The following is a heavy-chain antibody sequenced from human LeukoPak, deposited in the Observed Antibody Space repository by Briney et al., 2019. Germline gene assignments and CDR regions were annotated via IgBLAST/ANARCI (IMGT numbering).Heavy chain of an antibody. D-gene: IGHD4-23*01. V-gene: IGHV4-59*01. CDR2: IYYSGST. CDR3: ARGRWNFGY. CDR1: GGSISGYY. J-gene: IGHJ4*02. Sequence: SETLSLTCAVSGGSISGYYWSWIRQPPGKGLQWIGYIYYSGSTNYNPSLKSRVTISVDTSKNQFSLSLKSVTAADTAVYYCARGRWNFGYWGQGTLVTVSS.